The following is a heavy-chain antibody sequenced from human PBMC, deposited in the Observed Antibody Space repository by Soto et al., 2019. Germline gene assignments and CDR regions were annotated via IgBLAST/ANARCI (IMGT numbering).Heavy chain of an antibody. CDR3: ARHNYGSGSTYFDY. CDR2: IYYSGST. V-gene: IGHV4-59*08. CDR1: GGSISSYY. D-gene: IGHD3-10*01. J-gene: IGHJ4*02. Sequence: SETLSLTCAVYGGSISSYYWSWIRQPPGKGLGWIGYIYYSGSTNYNPSLKSRVTISVDTSKNQFSLKLNSMTAADTAVYYCARHNYGSGSTYFDYWGQGTLVTVSS.